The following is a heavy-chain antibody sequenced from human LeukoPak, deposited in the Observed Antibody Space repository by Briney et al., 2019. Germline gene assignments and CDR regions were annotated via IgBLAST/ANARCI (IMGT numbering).Heavy chain of an antibody. CDR1: GFTFSSYW. J-gene: IGHJ4*02. Sequence: GGSLRLSCAASGFTFSSYWMHWVRQAPGKGLVWVSRINSDGSSTSYADSVKGRFTISRDNSKNTLYLQMNSLRAEDTAVYYCAKAPLYGGNSIDYWGQGTLVTVSS. CDR3: AKAPLYGGNSIDY. CDR2: INSDGSST. D-gene: IGHD4-23*01. V-gene: IGHV3-74*01.